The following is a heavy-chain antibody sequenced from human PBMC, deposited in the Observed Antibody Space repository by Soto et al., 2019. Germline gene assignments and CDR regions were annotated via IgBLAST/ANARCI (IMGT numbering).Heavy chain of an antibody. V-gene: IGHV4-39*01. J-gene: IGHJ4*02. D-gene: IGHD3-16*02. CDR2: IYYSGST. Sequence: SETLSLTCTVSGGSISSSSYYWGWIRQPPGKGLEWIGSIYYSGSTYYNPSLKSRVTISVDTSKNQFSLKLSSVTAADTAVYYCARLGFYDYIWGSYRSAYYFDYWGQGTLVTVSS. CDR1: GGSISSSSYY. CDR3: ARLGFYDYIWGSYRSAYYFDY.